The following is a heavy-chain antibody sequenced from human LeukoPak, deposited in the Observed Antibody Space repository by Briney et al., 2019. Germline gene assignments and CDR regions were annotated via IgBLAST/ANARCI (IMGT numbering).Heavy chain of an antibody. V-gene: IGHV3-33*01. CDR1: GFTFSSYG. Sequence: PGRSLRLSCAASGFTFSSYGMHWVRQAPGKGLEWVAVIWYDGSNKYYADSVKGRFTISRDNSKNTLYLQMNSLRAEDTAVYYCARGGLWFGESHTDLWGQGTLVTASS. J-gene: IGHJ5*02. CDR3: ARGGLWFGESHTDL. CDR2: IWYDGSNK. D-gene: IGHD3-10*01.